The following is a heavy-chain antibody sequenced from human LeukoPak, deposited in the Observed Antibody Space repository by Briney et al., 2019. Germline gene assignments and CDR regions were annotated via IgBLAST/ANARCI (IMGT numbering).Heavy chain of an antibody. CDR3: ATYTNGYDS. J-gene: IGHJ5*02. D-gene: IGHD2-8*01. Sequence: GGSLRLSCAASGFTFSSYGVSWVRQAPGKGLEWVSGISGSGHRTYYADSVKGRFTISRDNSKNSVYLQMNSLRADDTAVYYCATYTNGYDSWGQGTLVTVSS. CDR1: GFTFSSYG. V-gene: IGHV3-23*01. CDR2: ISGSGHRT.